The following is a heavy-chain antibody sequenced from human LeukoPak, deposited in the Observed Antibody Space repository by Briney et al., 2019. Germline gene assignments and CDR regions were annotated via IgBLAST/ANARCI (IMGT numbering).Heavy chain of an antibody. CDR3: ARDRGVRGVIISNWFDP. Sequence: ASVKVSCKASGYTFTGYYMHWVRQAPGQGLEWMGWINPNSGGTNYAQKFQGRVTMTRDTSISTAYMELSRLRSDDTAVYYCARDRGVRGVIISNWFDPWGQGTLVTVSS. D-gene: IGHD3-10*01. CDR1: GYTFTGYY. CDR2: INPNSGGT. J-gene: IGHJ5*02. V-gene: IGHV1-2*02.